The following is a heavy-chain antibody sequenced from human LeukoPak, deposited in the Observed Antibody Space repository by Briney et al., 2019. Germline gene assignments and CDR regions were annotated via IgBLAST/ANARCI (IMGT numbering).Heavy chain of an antibody. CDR3: VRRLGSSGWNGDY. V-gene: IGHV3-48*02. J-gene: IGHJ4*02. D-gene: IGHD6-19*01. CDR2: ITTNSNTK. CDR1: GFIFSDYS. Sequence: GGSLRLSCVASGFIFSDYSMNWVRQAPGKGLGWVSFITTNSNTKYYADSVKGRFTVSRDNAKNSLYLQMNSLRDEDTAVYYCVRRLGSSGWNGDYWGQGTLVTVSS.